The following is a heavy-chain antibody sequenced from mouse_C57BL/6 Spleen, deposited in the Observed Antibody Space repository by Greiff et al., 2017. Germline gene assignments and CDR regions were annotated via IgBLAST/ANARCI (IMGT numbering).Heavy chain of an antibody. CDR2: ISSGGDYI. Sequence: EVKLVESGEGLVQPGGSLKLSCAASGFTFSSYAMSWVRQTPEKRLEWVAYISSGGDYIYYADTVKGRFTISRDNARNTLYLQMSSLKSEDTAMYYCTRDDGYYLFAYWGQGTLVTVSA. CDR3: TRDDGYYLFAY. J-gene: IGHJ3*01. D-gene: IGHD2-3*01. CDR1: GFTFSSYA. V-gene: IGHV5-9-1*02.